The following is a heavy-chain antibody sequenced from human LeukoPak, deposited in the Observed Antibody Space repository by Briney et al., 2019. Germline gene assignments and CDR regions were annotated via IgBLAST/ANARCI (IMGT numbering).Heavy chain of an antibody. CDR2: IIPIFGTA. CDR1: GGTFSSYA. V-gene: IGHV1-69*13. J-gene: IGHJ4*02. Sequence: GASVKVSCKASGGTFSSYAISWVRQAPGQGLEWMGGIIPIFGTANYAQKFQGRVTITADESTSTAYMELSSLRSEDTAVYYCARGLSFAVPFDYWGQGTLVTVSS. D-gene: IGHD2/OR15-2a*01. CDR3: ARGLSFAVPFDY.